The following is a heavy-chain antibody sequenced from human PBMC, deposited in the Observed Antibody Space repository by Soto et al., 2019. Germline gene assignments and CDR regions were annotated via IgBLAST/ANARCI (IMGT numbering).Heavy chain of an antibody. CDR3: AKSGGYSGYDSSPLFDY. CDR1: GFTFSSYA. Sequence: EVQLLESGGGLVQPGGSLRLSCAASGFTFSSYAMSWVRQAPGKGLEWVSAISGSGGSTYYADSVKGRFTISRDNSKNTLYLQMNSLRAEDTAVYYCAKSGGYSGYDSSPLFDYWGQGTLVTVSS. CDR2: ISGSGGST. V-gene: IGHV3-23*01. J-gene: IGHJ4*02. D-gene: IGHD5-12*01.